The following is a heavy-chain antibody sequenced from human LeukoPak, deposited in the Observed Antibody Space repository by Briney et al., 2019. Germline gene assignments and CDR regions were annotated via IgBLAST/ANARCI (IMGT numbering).Heavy chain of an antibody. CDR1: GGSISSYY. V-gene: IGHV4-59*01. J-gene: IGHJ6*02. CDR3: ARDKITVRGIVYYYYGMDV. CDR2: IYYSGST. Sequence: PSETLSLTCTVSGGSISSYYWSWIRQPPGKGLEWIGYIYYSGSTNYNPSLKSRVTISVDTSKNQFSLKLSSVTAADTAVYYCARDKITVRGIVYYYYGMDVWGQGTTVTVSS. D-gene: IGHD3-10*01.